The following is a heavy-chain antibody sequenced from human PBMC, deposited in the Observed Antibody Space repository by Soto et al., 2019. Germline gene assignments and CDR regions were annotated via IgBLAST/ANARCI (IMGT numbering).Heavy chain of an antibody. CDR3: AGQKTYYDFWSGYHTPSNCFDP. Sequence: SETLSLTCTVSGGSISSSSYYWGWIRQPPGKGLEWIGSNYYSGSTYYNPSLQSRVTISVDTSKNQFSLKLSSVTAADTAVYYCAGQKTYYDFWSGYHTPSNCFDPWGQGTLVTVSS. D-gene: IGHD3-3*01. V-gene: IGHV4-39*01. CDR2: NYYSGST. CDR1: GGSISSSSYY. J-gene: IGHJ5*02.